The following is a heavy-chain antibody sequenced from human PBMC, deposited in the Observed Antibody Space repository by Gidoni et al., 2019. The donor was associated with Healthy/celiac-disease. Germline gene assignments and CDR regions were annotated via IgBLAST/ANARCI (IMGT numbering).Heavy chain of an antibody. CDR3: ARGVGSSGWETFDP. CDR1: GWSFSGYY. D-gene: IGHD6-19*01. V-gene: IGHV4-34*01. Sequence: QVQLQQWGAGLLKPSATLSLTCAVYGWSFSGYYWSWIRQPPGKGLEWIGEINHSGSTNYNPSLKSRVTISVDTSKNQFSLKLSSVTAADTAVYYCARGVGSSGWETFDPWGQGTLVTVSS. J-gene: IGHJ5*02. CDR2: INHSGST.